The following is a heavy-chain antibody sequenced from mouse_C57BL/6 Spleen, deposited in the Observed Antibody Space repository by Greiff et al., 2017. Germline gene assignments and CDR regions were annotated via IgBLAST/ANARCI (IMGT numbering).Heavy chain of an antibody. CDR1: GYAFSSSW. V-gene: IGHV1-82*01. Sequence: VQLQESGPELVKPGASVKISCKASGYAFSSSWMNWVKQRPGKGLEWLGRIYPGDGDTNYNGKFKGKATLTADKSSSTAYMQLSSLTSEDSAVYFCASHYYGSSLAWFAYWGQGTLVTVSA. CDR2: IYPGDGDT. D-gene: IGHD1-1*01. J-gene: IGHJ3*01. CDR3: ASHYYGSSLAWFAY.